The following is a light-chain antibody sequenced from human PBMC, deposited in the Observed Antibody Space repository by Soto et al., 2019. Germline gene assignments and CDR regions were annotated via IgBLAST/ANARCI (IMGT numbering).Light chain of an antibody. Sequence: QPVLTQPPSVSGTPGQRVTISCSGSSSNIGSNYVYWYQQLPGTAPKLLIYRNNQRPSGVPDRFSGSKSGTSASLAISGLWSEDEADYYCAAWDDGLSVVFGGGTKVTVL. CDR2: RNN. J-gene: IGLJ2*01. CDR1: SSNIGSNY. CDR3: AAWDDGLSVV. V-gene: IGLV1-47*03.